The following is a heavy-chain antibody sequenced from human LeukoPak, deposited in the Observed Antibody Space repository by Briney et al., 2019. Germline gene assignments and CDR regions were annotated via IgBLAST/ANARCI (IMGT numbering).Heavy chain of an antibody. J-gene: IGHJ4*02. CDR2: ISAYNGST. CDR1: GYTFTSFG. D-gene: IGHD5-18*01. CDR3: TRDLGVDTTMIFFDY. Sequence: ASVKVSCKASGYTFTSFGISWVRQAPGQGLEWRGWISAYNGSTNYVQKFQGRVTMTTDTSTSTAYMELRSLRSGDTAMYYCTRDLGVDTTMIFFDYWGQGTLVTVSS. V-gene: IGHV1-18*01.